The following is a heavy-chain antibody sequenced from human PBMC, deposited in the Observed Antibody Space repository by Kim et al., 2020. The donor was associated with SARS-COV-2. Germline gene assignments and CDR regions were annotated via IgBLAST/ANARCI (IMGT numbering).Heavy chain of an antibody. Sequence: SGSTNYNPSLKSRVTISLDTSKSQFSLKLSSVTAADTAVYYCARTKYFDYWGRGTLVTVSS. CDR3: ARTKYFDY. V-gene: IGHV4-59*01. J-gene: IGHJ4*02. CDR2: SGST.